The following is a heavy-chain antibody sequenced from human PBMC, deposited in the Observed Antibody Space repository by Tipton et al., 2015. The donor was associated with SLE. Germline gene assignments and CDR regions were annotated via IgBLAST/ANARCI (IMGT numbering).Heavy chain of an antibody. CDR2: IYHSGST. CDR3: ARRNSGWFPLDY. D-gene: IGHD6-19*01. CDR1: GGSISSNKW. Sequence: TLSLTCAVSGGSISSNKWWSWVRQAPGKGLEWIGEIYHSGSTNYNSSLKSRVTISVDKSKNQFSLKLSSVTAADTAVYYCARRNSGWFPLDYWGQGTLVTVSS. J-gene: IGHJ4*02. V-gene: IGHV4-4*02.